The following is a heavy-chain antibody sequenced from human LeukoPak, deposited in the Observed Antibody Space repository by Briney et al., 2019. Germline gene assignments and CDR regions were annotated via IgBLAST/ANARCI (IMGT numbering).Heavy chain of an antibody. J-gene: IGHJ4*02. CDR3: ARSGYYTRHFDY. CDR2: IYTSGST. D-gene: IGHD3-3*01. V-gene: IGHV4-61*02. Sequence: TLSLTCSVSGGSISSGSYYWSWIRQPAGKGLEWIGRIYTSGSTNYNPSLKSRVTISVDTSKNQFSLKLSSVTAADTAVYYCARSGYYTRHFDYWGQGTLVTVSS. CDR1: GGSISSGSYY.